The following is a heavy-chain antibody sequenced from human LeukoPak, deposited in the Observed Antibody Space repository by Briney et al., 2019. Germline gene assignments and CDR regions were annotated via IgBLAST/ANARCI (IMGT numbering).Heavy chain of an antibody. CDR3: ARGQAHYAYLWESYRSYGLDV. CDR1: GGSFSGYY. V-gene: IGHV4-34*01. CDR2: INHSGST. D-gene: IGHD3-16*02. Sequence: PSETLSLTCAVYGGSFSGYYWSWIRQPPGKGLEWIGAINHSGSTTYNPSLKSRVTISIDTSKNQFSLKLSSVTAADMAVYYCARGQAHYAYLWESYRSYGLDVWGQGTTVTVSS. J-gene: IGHJ6*02.